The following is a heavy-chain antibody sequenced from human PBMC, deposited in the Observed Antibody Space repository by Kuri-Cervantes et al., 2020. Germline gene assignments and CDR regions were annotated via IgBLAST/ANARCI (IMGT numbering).Heavy chain of an antibody. CDR2: ISSSSSYI. D-gene: IGHD3-22*01. J-gene: IGHJ4*02. CDR3: AKDGEHVDSSGYYTN. Sequence: GESLKISCAASGFTFSSYCMNWVRQAPGKGLEWVSSISSSSSYIYYADSVKGRFTISRDNSKNTLYLQMNSLRAEDTAVYYCAKDGEHVDSSGYYTNWGQGTLVTVSS. CDR1: GFTFSSYC. V-gene: IGHV3-21*01.